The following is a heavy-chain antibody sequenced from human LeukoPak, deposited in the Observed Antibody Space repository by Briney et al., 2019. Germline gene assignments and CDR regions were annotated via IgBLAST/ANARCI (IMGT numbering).Heavy chain of an antibody. CDR3: AREFRKPSTGD. CDR1: GFTFSSYA. J-gene: IGHJ4*02. Sequence: PGGSLRLSCAASGFTFSSYAMNWVRQAPGKGLEWVSVISERGGNTNYADSVKGRFTISRDNAKNTLYLQMNSLRAEDTAVYFCAREFRKPSTGDWGQGTLVTVSS. V-gene: IGHV3-23*01. CDR2: ISERGGNT. D-gene: IGHD1-14*01.